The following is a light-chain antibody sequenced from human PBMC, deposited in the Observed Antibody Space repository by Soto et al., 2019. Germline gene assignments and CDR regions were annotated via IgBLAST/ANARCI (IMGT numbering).Light chain of an antibody. Sequence: QSVLTQPPSVSAAPGQKVTISCSGSNSNIGNNYVSWYQQFPGTAPKVLIYDNNKRPSGIPDRFSGSKSATSATLVITGLQTGDEADYYCCSYAGSYTLVFGGGTKLTVL. J-gene: IGLJ2*01. CDR1: NSNIGNNY. CDR3: CSYAGSYTLV. V-gene: IGLV1-51*01. CDR2: DNN.